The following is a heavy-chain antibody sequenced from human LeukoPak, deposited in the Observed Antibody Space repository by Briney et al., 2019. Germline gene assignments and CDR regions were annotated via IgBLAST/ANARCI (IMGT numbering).Heavy chain of an antibody. CDR1: GYSFTDKY. J-gene: IGHJ5*02. CDR2: INPNSGGT. V-gene: IGHV1-2*02. CDR3: ARGPTSYYYGSGSYSFGFDP. Sequence: ASVKVSCKASGYSFTDKYMHWVRQAPGQGLEWMGWINPNSGGTNYAQKFQGRVTMTRDTSISTAYMELSRLRSDDTAVYYCARGPTSYYYGSGSYSFGFDPWGQGTLVTVSS. D-gene: IGHD3-10*01.